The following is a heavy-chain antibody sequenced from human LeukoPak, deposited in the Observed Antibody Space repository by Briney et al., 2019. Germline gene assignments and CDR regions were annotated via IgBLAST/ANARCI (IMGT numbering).Heavy chain of an antibody. D-gene: IGHD3-9*01. CDR1: GGSITTSSYY. Sequence: KTSETLSLTCTVSGGSITTSSYYWGWVRQPPGKGLEWVGYIYYSGGTNYNPSLKSRVTISLDTSKNQFSLNLTSVTAADTAVYYCAKTARLRYFEYWGQGTLVTVSS. J-gene: IGHJ4*02. CDR3: AKTARLRYFEY. CDR2: IYYSGGT. V-gene: IGHV4-61*05.